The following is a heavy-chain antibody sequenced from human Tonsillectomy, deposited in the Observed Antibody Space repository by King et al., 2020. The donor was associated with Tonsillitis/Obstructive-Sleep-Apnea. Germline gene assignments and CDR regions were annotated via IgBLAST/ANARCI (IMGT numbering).Heavy chain of an antibody. CDR3: AKDRYSSSLADY. D-gene: IGHD6-6*01. J-gene: IGHJ4*02. Sequence: VQLVESGGGVVQPGRSLRLSCAASGFTFSSYGMHWVRQAPGKGLEWVAVITWGGSNKYYADSVKGRFTISRENSKNTLYLKMNSLRAEATAVYYCAKDRYSSSLADYWGQGTLVTVSS. CDR1: GFTFSSYG. CDR2: ITWGGSNK. V-gene: IGHV3-30*18.